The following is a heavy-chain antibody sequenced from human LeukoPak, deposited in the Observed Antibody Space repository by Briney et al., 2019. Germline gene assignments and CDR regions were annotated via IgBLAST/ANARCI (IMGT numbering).Heavy chain of an antibody. CDR1: GFTFSSFA. D-gene: IGHD3-3*01. Sequence: GGSLRLSCAASGFTFSSFAMSWVRQAPGKGLEGVSAISGSGGSPYYADSVKGRFTISRDNSKNTLYLQMNSLRAEDTAVYYCAKDLEPGRDFWSGYYGGNYFDYWGQGTLVTVSS. CDR3: AKDLEPGRDFWSGYYGGNYFDY. CDR2: ISGSGGSP. J-gene: IGHJ4*02. V-gene: IGHV3-23*01.